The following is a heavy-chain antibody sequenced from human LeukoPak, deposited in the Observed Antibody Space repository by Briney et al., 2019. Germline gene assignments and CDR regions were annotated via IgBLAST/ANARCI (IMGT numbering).Heavy chain of an antibody. CDR1: GFTFTAYY. CDR2: INPNSGGT. Sequence: ASVKVSRKASGFTFTAYYMHWVRQAPGQRLEWMGWINPNSGGTNYAQKFQGRVTMTRDTSISTAYMEVSSLRSDDTAVYYCARSSSGWYSYFDFWGQGTLVTVSS. D-gene: IGHD6-19*01. CDR3: ARSSSGWYSYFDF. V-gene: IGHV1-2*02. J-gene: IGHJ4*02.